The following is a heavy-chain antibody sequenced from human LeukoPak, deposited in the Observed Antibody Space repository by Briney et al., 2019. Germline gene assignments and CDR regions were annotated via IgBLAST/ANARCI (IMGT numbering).Heavy chain of an antibody. CDR3: AGAYCGGDCYSGRAFDI. CDR2: VYHSGTT. V-gene: IGHV4-4*02. D-gene: IGHD2-21*02. J-gene: IGHJ3*02. Sequence: TSETLSLTCAVSGGSISSSYWWSWVRQPPGKGLEWIGEVYHSGTTNYYPSLKSRVTISIEKSKNQFSLKLSSVTAADTAVYYCAGAYCGGDCYSGRAFDIWGQGTMVTVSS. CDR1: GGSISSSYW.